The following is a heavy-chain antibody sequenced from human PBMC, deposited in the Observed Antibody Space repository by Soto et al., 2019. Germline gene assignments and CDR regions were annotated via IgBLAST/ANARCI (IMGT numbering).Heavy chain of an antibody. V-gene: IGHV4-59*01. CDR1: GGSISSYY. D-gene: IGHD2-15*01. CDR2: IYYSGST. CDR3: ARNGCSGGSCFYAFDI. J-gene: IGHJ3*02. Sequence: SETLSLTCTVSGGSISSYYWSWIRQPPGKGLEWIGYIYYSGSTNYNPSLKSRVTISVDTSKNQFSLKLSSVTAADTAVYYCARNGCSGGSCFYAFDIWGQGTMVTVSS.